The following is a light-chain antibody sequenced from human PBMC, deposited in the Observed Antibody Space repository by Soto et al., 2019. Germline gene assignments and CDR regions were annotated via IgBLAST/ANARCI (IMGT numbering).Light chain of an antibody. V-gene: IGKV1-5*01. CDR2: DAS. CDR3: QQYNDEPWT. Sequence: DIPMTQSPSTLPASVGDRVTITCRASQTIGNWLAWYQQKPGKTPDLLIYDASSLESGVPLRFSGSGSGTEFTLTISSLQTDDSATYYCQQYNDEPWTFGQGTKVEIK. CDR1: QTIGNW. J-gene: IGKJ1*01.